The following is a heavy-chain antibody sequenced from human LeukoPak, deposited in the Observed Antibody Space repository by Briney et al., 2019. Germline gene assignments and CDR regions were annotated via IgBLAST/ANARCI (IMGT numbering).Heavy chain of an antibody. V-gene: IGHV4-39*01. Sequence: SETLSLTCTVSGGSISSSSYYWGWIRQPPGKGLEWIGSIYYSGSTYYNPSLKSRVTISVDTSKNQFSLKLSSVTAADTAVYYCARAYYDSSGYYYYYGMDVWGQGTTVTVSS. D-gene: IGHD3-22*01. CDR3: ARAYYDSSGYYYYYGMDV. J-gene: IGHJ6*02. CDR1: GGSISSSSYY. CDR2: IYYSGST.